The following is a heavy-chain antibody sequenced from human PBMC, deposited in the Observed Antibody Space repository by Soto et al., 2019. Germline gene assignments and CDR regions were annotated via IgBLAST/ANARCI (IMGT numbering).Heavy chain of an antibody. CDR2: VIPIFSIM. Sequence: SVKVSCKASGGTLSNYAIAWVRLAPGQGLEWVGGVIPIFSIMKYAQKFQDRVTFTADDSTNTAYMELSSLTSEDTAVYYCARGRTIFGVVNFDYWGQGTLVTVS. V-gene: IGHV1-69*13. CDR3: ARGRTIFGVVNFDY. D-gene: IGHD3-3*01. J-gene: IGHJ4*02. CDR1: GGTLSNYA.